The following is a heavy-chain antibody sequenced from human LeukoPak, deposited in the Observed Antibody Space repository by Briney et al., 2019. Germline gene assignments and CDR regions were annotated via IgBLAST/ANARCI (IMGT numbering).Heavy chain of an antibody. Sequence: ASVKVSCKASGYTFTGYYMHWVRQAPGQGLEWMGWINPNSGGTNYAQKLQGRVTMTTDSSTSTAYMELRSLRSDDTDGYSCARGPILDIVVIPAAADYYHMDVWGKGTTVTVSS. D-gene: IGHD2-2*01. J-gene: IGHJ6*03. CDR3: ARGPILDIVVIPAAADYYHMDV. CDR2: INPNSGGT. CDR1: GYTFTGYY. V-gene: IGHV1-2*02.